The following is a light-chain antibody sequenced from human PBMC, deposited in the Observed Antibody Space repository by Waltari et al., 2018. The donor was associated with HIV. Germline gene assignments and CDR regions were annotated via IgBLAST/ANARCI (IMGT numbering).Light chain of an antibody. Sequence: DVVMTQSPLALPVTLGQSASISCRSSESLAYSDGNTYLNWFQQRPGQSPRRLIYRVSNRDSGVPDRFSGSGSGTDFTLEISRVEADDVGVYYCMQGTHWPPTFGQGTKVEIK. CDR3: MQGTHWPPT. CDR1: ESLAYSDGNTY. V-gene: IGKV2-30*01. CDR2: RVS. J-gene: IGKJ1*01.